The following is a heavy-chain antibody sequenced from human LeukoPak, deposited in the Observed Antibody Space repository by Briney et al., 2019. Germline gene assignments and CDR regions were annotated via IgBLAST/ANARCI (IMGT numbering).Heavy chain of an antibody. J-gene: IGHJ4*02. V-gene: IGHV6-1*01. CDR1: GDSVSSNIAT. D-gene: IGHD6-13*01. CDR2: TYYRSQWYY. Sequence: SQTLSLTCVISGDSVSSNIATWNWIRQSPSRGLERLGGTYYRSQWYYDYAVSVRSRITINPDTSKNQFSLQLSSVTPEDTAVYFCARERSSWYYLDYWGQGMLVTVSS. CDR3: ARERSSWYYLDY.